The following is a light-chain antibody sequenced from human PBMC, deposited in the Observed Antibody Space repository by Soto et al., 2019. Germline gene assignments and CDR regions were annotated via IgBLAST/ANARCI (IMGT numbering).Light chain of an antibody. J-gene: IGLJ1*01. Sequence: QSVLTQPASVSGSPGQSITISCTGTSSDVGNYNLVSWYQQHPGKAPKLMIYEVTKRPSGVSNRFSGSKSGNTASLTISGLQAEDEADYYCCSYVGGRIFYVFGTGTKVTVL. CDR2: EVT. V-gene: IGLV2-23*02. CDR1: SSDVGNYNL. CDR3: CSYVGGRIFYV.